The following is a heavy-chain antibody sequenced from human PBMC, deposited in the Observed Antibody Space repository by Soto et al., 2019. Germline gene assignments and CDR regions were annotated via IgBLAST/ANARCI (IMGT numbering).Heavy chain of an antibody. CDR1: RFTFSDFY. J-gene: IGHJ4*02. D-gene: IGHD6-19*01. Sequence: GGSLRLSCAASRFTFSDFYMTWIRQPPGKGLEWVSYISSSGSTMYYADSVKGRFAISRDNTKNSLYLQMNSLRAEDTAVYYCATANQWLAPFDNWGQGTLVTVSS. CDR3: ATANQWLAPFDN. V-gene: IGHV3-11*01. CDR2: ISSSGSTM.